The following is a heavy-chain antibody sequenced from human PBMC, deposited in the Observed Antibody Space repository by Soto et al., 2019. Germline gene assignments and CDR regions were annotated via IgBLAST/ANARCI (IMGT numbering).Heavy chain of an antibody. CDR2: INTSSSTI. V-gene: IGHV3-48*02. Sequence: EVQLVESGGGLVQPGGSLRLSCAASGFTFSSYSMNWVRQAPGKGLEWVSYINTSSSTIYYADSVKGAFTISRENAKNSLYLQMNSLRDEDTAVYYGARGWGRSYGVDYWGQGTLVTVSS. D-gene: IGHD5-18*01. J-gene: IGHJ4*02. CDR3: ARGWGRSYGVDY. CDR1: GFTFSSYS.